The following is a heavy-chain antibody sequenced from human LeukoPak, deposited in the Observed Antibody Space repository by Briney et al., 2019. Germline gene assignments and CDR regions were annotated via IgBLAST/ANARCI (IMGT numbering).Heavy chain of an antibody. CDR2: IDPHSGGT. V-gene: IGHV1-2*02. CDR3: ARVGVAGTLYY. CDR1: GYTFTGYC. Sequence: ASVKVSCKASGYTFTGYCIHSVRQPPGQGLEWMGWIDPHSGGTNYAQKFQGRVTMTRDTSISTAYMELSRLRSDDTAVYYCARVGVAGTLYYWGQGTLVTVSS. J-gene: IGHJ4*02. D-gene: IGHD6-19*01.